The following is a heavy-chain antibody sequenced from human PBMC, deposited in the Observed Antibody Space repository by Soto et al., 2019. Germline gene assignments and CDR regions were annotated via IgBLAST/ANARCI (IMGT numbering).Heavy chain of an antibody. CDR1: GFSLITSGVG. V-gene: IGHV2-5*02. CDR3: AHTMAPRIFDS. Sequence: QISLKVAGATLVKPTQTLTQTCSFSGFSLITSGVGVGWIRQPPGKALQWLALIFWDDDTGYSTSLRIRLTITKDTSRNLLVLTMTNMDPADTATYYCAHTMAPRIFDSWGQGTLVTVSS. J-gene: IGHJ4*02. CDR2: IFWDDDT.